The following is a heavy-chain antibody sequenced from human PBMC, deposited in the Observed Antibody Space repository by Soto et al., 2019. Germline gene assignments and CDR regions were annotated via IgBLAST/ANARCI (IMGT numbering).Heavy chain of an antibody. CDR3: ARHGAGHYYYYYYMDV. J-gene: IGHJ6*03. CDR2: IYYSGST. CDR1: GGSISIYY. Sequence: PSETLSLTCTVSGGSISIYYWSWIRQPPGKGLEWIGYIYYSGSTNYNPSLKSRVTISVDTSKNQFSLKLSSVTAADTAVYYCARHGAGHYYYYYYMDVWGKGTTVTVSS. V-gene: IGHV4-59*08. D-gene: IGHD3-16*01.